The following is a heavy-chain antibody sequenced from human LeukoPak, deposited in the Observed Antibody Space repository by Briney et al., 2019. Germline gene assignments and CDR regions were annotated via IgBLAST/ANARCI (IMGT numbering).Heavy chain of an antibody. CDR3: ARDFYYGSGSYPDY. CDR1: GFTFSSYW. J-gene: IGHJ4*02. V-gene: IGHV3-7*03. Sequence: GGSLRLSCVASGFTFSSYWMTWVRQAPGKGLEWVANIKTDGSQIYYVDSVKGRFTISRDNAKNSLYLQMNSLRAEDTAVYYCARDFYYGSGSYPDYWGQGTLVTVSS. D-gene: IGHD3-10*01. CDR2: IKTDGSQI.